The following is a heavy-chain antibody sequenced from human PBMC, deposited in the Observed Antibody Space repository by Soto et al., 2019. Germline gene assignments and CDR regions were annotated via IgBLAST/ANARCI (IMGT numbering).Heavy chain of an antibody. D-gene: IGHD3-10*01. CDR2: ISAYNGNT. V-gene: IGHV1-18*01. Sequence: QVQLVQSGAEVKKPGASVKVSCKASGYTFTSYGISWVRQAPGQGLEWMGWISAYNGNTNYAQKLQGRVTMTTDTSTSTAHMELRSLRSDDTAVYYCARDSYYGSGSYYKGTFYGMDVWGQGTTVTVSS. CDR1: GYTFTSYG. CDR3: ARDSYYGSGSYYKGTFYGMDV. J-gene: IGHJ6*02.